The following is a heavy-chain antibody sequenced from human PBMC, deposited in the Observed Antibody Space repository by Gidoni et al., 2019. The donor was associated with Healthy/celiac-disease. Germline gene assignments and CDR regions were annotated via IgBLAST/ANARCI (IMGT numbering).Heavy chain of an antibody. Sequence: QLQLQESGPGLVKPSETLSLTCTVSGGSISSSSYYWGWIRQPPGKGLEWIGSIYYSGSTYYNPSLKSRVTISVDTSKNQFSLKLSSVTAADTAVYYCASYDSSGYYGYWGQGTLVTVSS. D-gene: IGHD3-22*01. CDR3: ASYDSSGYYGY. J-gene: IGHJ4*02. CDR1: GGSISSSSYY. CDR2: IYYSGST. V-gene: IGHV4-39*01.